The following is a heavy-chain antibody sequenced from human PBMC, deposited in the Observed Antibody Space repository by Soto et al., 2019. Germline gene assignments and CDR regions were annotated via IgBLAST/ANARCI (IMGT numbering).Heavy chain of an antibody. V-gene: IGHV5-51*01. CDR2: IYPGDSDT. CDR1: GYSFTNYW. J-gene: IGHJ5*02. CDR3: ARRAFSCSTISCYSRSDWFDP. Sequence: GDSLTISCKGSGYSFTNYWIAWERQMLGKGLEWMGIIYPGDSDTRYSPSFQGQVTISADKSISTAYLQWSSLKASDTAMYYCARRAFSCSTISCYSRSDWFDPWGQGTLVTVSS. D-gene: IGHD2-2*01.